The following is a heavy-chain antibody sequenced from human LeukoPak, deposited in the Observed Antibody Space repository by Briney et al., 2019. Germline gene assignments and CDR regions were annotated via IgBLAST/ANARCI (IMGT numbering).Heavy chain of an antibody. Sequence: GGSLRLSCAGSGVTLSSYEMTWVRQAPGKGLAWVSGLNEDGGYTYYADSVKGRFTISRDNSENTLYLQMSSLRAEDTAIYYCVRDFSCSGGSCPLFDSWGQGTLVSVSS. J-gene: IGHJ4*02. D-gene: IGHD2-15*01. CDR3: VRDFSCSGGSCPLFDS. CDR2: LNEDGGYT. V-gene: IGHV3-23*01. CDR1: GVTLSSYE.